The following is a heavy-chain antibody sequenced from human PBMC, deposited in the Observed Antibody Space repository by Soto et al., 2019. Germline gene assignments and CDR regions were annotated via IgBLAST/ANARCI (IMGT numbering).Heavy chain of an antibody. Sequence: SLTRSRTCTAAGGSINSNSDYWRWIPQPPGKGLEWIGSIYYSGSTYHNPSLKSRVTISVDTSKNQFSLKLSSVTAADTALYYCARGGTVGATGIYYYYGMDVWGQGTTVT. CDR2: IYYSGST. J-gene: IGHJ6*02. CDR1: GGSINSNSDY. D-gene: IGHD1-26*01. CDR3: ARGGTVGATGIYYYYGMDV. V-gene: IGHV4-39*01.